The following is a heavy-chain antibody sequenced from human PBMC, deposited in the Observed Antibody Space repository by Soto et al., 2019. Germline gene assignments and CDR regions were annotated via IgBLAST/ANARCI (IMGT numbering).Heavy chain of an antibody. D-gene: IGHD1-20*01. CDR3: ARDGQKPVYYQWYYFDY. CDR2: INPSGGST. V-gene: IGHV1-46*03. Sequence: ASVRVSCKASGYTFTSYYMHWVRQAPGQGLEWMGIINPSGGSTSYAQKFQGRVTMTRDTSTSTVYMELSSLRSEDTAVYYCARDGQKPVYYQWYYFDYWGQGTLVTVSS. J-gene: IGHJ4*02. CDR1: GYTFTSYY.